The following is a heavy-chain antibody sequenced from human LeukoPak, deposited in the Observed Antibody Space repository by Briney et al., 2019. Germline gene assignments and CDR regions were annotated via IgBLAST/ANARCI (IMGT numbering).Heavy chain of an antibody. CDR3: ARTPTMVRGVIIRGGEIDY. Sequence: PSETLSLTCTVSGGSISSSSYYWGWIRQPPGKGLEWIGSIYYSGSTYYNPSLKSRVTISVDTSKNQFSPKLSSVTAADTAVYYCARTPTMVRGVIIRGGEIDYWGQGTLVTVSS. D-gene: IGHD3-10*01. J-gene: IGHJ4*02. V-gene: IGHV4-39*07. CDR1: GGSISSSSYY. CDR2: IYYSGST.